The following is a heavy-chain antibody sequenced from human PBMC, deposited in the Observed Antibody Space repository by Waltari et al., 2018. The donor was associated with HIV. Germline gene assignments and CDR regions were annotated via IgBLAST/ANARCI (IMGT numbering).Heavy chain of an antibody. CDR3: ATGVRYYGP. J-gene: IGHJ5*02. CDR2: IYPDDTT. D-gene: IGHD3-10*01. V-gene: IGHV3-53*01. Sequence: AESGGRLIQPGGSLGLSCTPPHFSVSGKHVTWIRQAPGGSLEWVAVIYPDDTTHYADSVSGRFTISRAKSRTTVLLLMNGLFVDDTATYFCATGVRYYGPWGQGTRVTVSS. CDR1: HFSVSGKH.